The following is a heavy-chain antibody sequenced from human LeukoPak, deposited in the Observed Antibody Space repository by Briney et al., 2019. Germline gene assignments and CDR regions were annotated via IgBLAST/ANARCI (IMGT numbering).Heavy chain of an antibody. CDR3: ARGAYYNVLTGFKSRFLGFDY. V-gene: IGHV3-30*02. CDR1: GFTFSSYG. CDR2: IRYDGSNK. J-gene: IGHJ4*02. D-gene: IGHD3-9*01. Sequence: GGSLRLSCAASGFTFSSYGMHWVRQAPGKGLEWVAFIRYDGSNKYYADSVKGRFTISRGNSKHTLYLQMNSLRAEDTAVYYCARGAYYNVLTGFKSRFLGFDYWGQGTLVTVSS.